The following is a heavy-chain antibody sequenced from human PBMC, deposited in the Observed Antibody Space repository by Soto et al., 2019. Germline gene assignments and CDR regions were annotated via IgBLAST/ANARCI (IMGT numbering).Heavy chain of an antibody. Sequence: QVQLVQSGAEVKKPGASVKVSCKASGYTFTSYGISWLRQAPGQVLEWMGWISAYNGNTNYAQKLQGRVTMTTDTSTSTAYMEPRSLRSDDNAVYYCARALVVAAITPFDYWGQGTLVTVSS. CDR3: ARALVVAAITPFDY. CDR2: ISAYNGNT. J-gene: IGHJ4*02. V-gene: IGHV1-18*04. D-gene: IGHD2-15*01. CDR1: GYTFTSYG.